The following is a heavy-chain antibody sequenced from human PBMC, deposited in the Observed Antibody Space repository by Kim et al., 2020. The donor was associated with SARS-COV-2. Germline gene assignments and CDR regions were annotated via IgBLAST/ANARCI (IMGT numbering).Heavy chain of an antibody. CDR3: ARDGVDRDGID. D-gene: IGHD1-20*01. CDR2: A. V-gene: IGHV1-69*04. Sequence: ANYAPKFQGRVTITADKSTSTAYMELSSLRSEDTAVYYCARDGVDRDGIDWGQGTLVTVSS. J-gene: IGHJ4*02.